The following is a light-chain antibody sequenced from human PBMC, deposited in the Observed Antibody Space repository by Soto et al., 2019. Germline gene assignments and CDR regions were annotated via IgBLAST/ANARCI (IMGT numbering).Light chain of an antibody. Sequence: DIPMTQSPSTLSASVGERVTITCRASQSISAWLAWYQQKPGKAPKLLIYKASNVESGVPSRFSGSGSGTEFTLTISILQPDDFATYYCQQYHSYPLTFGQGTRLEIK. CDR1: QSISAW. CDR2: KAS. CDR3: QQYHSYPLT. V-gene: IGKV1-5*03. J-gene: IGKJ5*01.